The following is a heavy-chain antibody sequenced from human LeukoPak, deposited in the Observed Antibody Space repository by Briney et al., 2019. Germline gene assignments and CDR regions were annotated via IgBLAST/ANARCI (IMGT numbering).Heavy chain of an antibody. CDR3: TRPRAVVPAGLPDY. CDR2: IRSKAYGGTT. Sequence: GGSLRLFCTASGFTFGDYAMSWARQAPGKGLEWVGFIRSKAYGGTTEYAASVKGRFTISRDDSKSIAYLQMNSLKTEDTAVYYCTRPRAVVPAGLPDYWGQGTLVTVSS. V-gene: IGHV3-49*04. J-gene: IGHJ4*02. D-gene: IGHD2-2*01. CDR1: GFTFGDYA.